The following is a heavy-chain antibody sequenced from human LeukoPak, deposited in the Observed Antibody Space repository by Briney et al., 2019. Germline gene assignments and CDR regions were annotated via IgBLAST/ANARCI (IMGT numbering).Heavy chain of an antibody. D-gene: IGHD1-26*01. CDR1: GFTFSNYW. CDR3: TRDMQGSRLYLVGSQND. Sequence: GGSLRLSCAASGFTFSNYWMNWVRQAPGKGLEWVANIKQDGSEKYYVDSVEGRFTVSRDNTKNSLYLQMNSLRAEDSALYYCTRDMQGSRLYLVGSQNDWGQGTLVTVSS. J-gene: IGHJ4*02. V-gene: IGHV3-7*01. CDR2: IKQDGSEK.